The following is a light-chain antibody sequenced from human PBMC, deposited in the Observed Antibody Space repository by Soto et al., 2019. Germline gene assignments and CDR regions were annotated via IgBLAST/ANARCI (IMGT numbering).Light chain of an antibody. CDR2: DAS. Sequence: DIQMTQSPSSLSASVGDRVTITCQASQDISNYLNWYQQKPGKAPKLQIYDASNLETGVPSRFSGSGSGTDFTFTISSLQPEDIATYYCQQYDNLPSSITFGQGTRLEIK. J-gene: IGKJ5*01. V-gene: IGKV1-33*01. CDR1: QDISNY. CDR3: QQYDNLPSSIT.